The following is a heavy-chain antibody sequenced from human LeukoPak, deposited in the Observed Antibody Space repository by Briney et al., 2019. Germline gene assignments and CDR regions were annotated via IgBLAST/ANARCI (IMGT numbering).Heavy chain of an antibody. J-gene: IGHJ6*02. CDR3: VSGYGSGSYSYYYGMDV. V-gene: IGHV3-66*01. D-gene: IGHD3-10*01. CDR2: MYSGGNT. Sequence: PGGSLRLSCAASGFTVTTYYMSWVRQAPGKGLEWVSVMYSGGNTDFADSVRGRFTISRDNSKNTLYLQMNSLRAEDTAVYYCVSGYGSGSYSYYYGMDVWGQGTTVTVSS. CDR1: GFTVTTYY.